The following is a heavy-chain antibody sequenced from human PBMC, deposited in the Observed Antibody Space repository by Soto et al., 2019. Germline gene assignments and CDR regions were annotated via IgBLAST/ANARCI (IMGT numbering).Heavy chain of an antibody. D-gene: IGHD3-22*01. CDR3: ARDSHYYDSSDQLWREFDL. J-gene: IGHJ3*01. CDR2: ISSSSSYT. V-gene: IGHV3-11*05. Sequence: QVQLVESGGGLVKPGGSLRLSCAASGFTFSDYYMSWIRQAPGKGLEWVSYISSSSSYTNYADSVKGRFTISRDNAKNSLYLQMNSRRAEDTAVYYCARDSHYYDSSDQLWREFDLGGQGTMVTVSS. CDR1: GFTFSDYY.